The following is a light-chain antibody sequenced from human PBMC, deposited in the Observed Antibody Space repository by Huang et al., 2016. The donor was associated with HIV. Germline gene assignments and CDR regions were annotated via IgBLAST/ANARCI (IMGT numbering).Light chain of an antibody. V-gene: IGKV3-15*01. CDR2: AAS. CDR3: QQYNKWPLS. CDR1: EDINNN. J-gene: IGKJ4*01. Sequence: IGVTQSPATLSVFPWDRATLSCRASEDINNNLAWYQQRPGQSPRLLIYAASTRATGVHARFRGIVSGTEFTLTINSLQSEDFALYYCQQYNKWPLSFGGGTKVEI.